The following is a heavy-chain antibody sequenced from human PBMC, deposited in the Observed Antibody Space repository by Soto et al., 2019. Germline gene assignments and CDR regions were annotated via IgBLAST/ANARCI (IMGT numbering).Heavy chain of an antibody. J-gene: IGHJ4*02. V-gene: IGHV4-31*03. D-gene: IGHD2-2*01. CDR2: IYHSGST. CDR1: GGSVTSGGYF. Sequence: VQLQESGPRLVKPLQTLSLTCTVSGGSVTSGGYFWSWIRQHPGKGLEWIGNIYHSGSTSYNPSLKSRVTISLETSQSQFSLKLSSVTAADTALYYCAREGLFRTFFDYWGQGTLVTVSS. CDR3: AREGLFRTFFDY.